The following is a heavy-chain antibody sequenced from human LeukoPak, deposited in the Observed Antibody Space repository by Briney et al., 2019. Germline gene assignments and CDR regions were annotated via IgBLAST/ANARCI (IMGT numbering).Heavy chain of an antibody. D-gene: IGHD5-12*01. CDR1: GFTFDDYG. J-gene: IGHJ6*03. CDR2: IDWNGGTT. Sequence: GGSLRLSCAASGFTFDDYGMTWVRQAPGKGLEWVSGIDWNGGTTGYADSVKGRFTISRDNAKNSLHLQMNSLRAEDTALYYCARGYSGYGGYYYYYMDVWGKGTTVTVSS. CDR3: ARGYSGYGGYYYYYMDV. V-gene: IGHV3-20*04.